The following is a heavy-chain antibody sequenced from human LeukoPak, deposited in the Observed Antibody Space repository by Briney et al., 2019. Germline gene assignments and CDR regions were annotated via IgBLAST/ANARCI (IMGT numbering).Heavy chain of an antibody. J-gene: IGHJ6*03. CDR1: GGSFSDFY. D-gene: IGHD4-17*01. CDR2: INHSGNT. Sequence: PSETLSLTCAVYGGSFSDFYCTWIRQPPGKGLEWIGEINHSGNTKYNPSLKSRVTILLDTSKNQFSLKLSSVTAADTAVYYCARGYDGDVFYYYYYMDVWGKGTTVTVSS. CDR3: ARGYDGDVFYYYYYMDV. V-gene: IGHV4-34*01.